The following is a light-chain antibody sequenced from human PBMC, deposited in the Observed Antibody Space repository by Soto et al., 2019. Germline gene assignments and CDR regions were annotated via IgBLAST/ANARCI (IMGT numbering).Light chain of an antibody. J-gene: IGKJ1*01. V-gene: IGKV1-5*03. CDR3: QQYNSWWT. CDR1: QSINSW. CDR2: KAS. Sequence: DIQMTQSPSTLSASVGDRVTITCRASQSINSWLAWYQQKPGKAPKVLIYKASNLESGVPSRFSGNGSGTEFTLTISSLQPDDFATYYCQQYNSWWTFGQGTKVELK.